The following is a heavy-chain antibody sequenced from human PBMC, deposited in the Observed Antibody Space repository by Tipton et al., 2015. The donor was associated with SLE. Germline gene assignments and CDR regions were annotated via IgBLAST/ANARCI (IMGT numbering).Heavy chain of an antibody. CDR2: ISYDGSNK. CDR3: ARDSDYDSSGYQRAFDI. V-gene: IGHV3-30-3*01. CDR1: GFTFSTYW. Sequence: SLRLSCAASGFTFSTYWMCWVRQAPGKGLEWVAVISYDGSNKYYADSVKGRFTISRDNSKNTLYLQMNSLRAEDTAVYYCARDSDYDSSGYQRAFDIWGQGTMVTVSS. J-gene: IGHJ3*02. D-gene: IGHD3-22*01.